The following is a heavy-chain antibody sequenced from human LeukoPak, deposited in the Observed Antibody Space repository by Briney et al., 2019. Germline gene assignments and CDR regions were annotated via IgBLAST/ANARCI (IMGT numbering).Heavy chain of an antibody. CDR3: ARRLDYYDSSGYSDAFDI. Sequence: GESLKISCKGSGYSFTNYWIGRVRQMPGKGLEWMGIIYPGDSDTRYSPSFQGHVTISADKSISTAYLQWSSLKASDTAMYYCARRLDYYDSSGYSDAFDIWGQGTMVTVSS. J-gene: IGHJ3*02. CDR2: IYPGDSDT. CDR1: GYSFTNYW. D-gene: IGHD3-22*01. V-gene: IGHV5-51*01.